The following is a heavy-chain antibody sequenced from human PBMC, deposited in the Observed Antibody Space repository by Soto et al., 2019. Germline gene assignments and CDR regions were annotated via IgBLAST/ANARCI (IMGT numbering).Heavy chain of an antibody. Sequence: GASVKVSCKASGGTFSGYAISWVRQAPGQGLEWMGGIIPIFGTANYAQKFQGRVTITADESTSTAYMELSSLRSEDTAVYYCARGSRGSSWYGFFDYWGQGTLVTVSS. V-gene: IGHV1-69*13. J-gene: IGHJ4*02. D-gene: IGHD6-13*01. CDR3: ARGSRGSSWYGFFDY. CDR2: IIPIFGTA. CDR1: GGTFSGYA.